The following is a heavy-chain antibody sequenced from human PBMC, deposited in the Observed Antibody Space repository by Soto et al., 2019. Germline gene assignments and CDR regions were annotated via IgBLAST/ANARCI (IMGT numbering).Heavy chain of an antibody. D-gene: IGHD3-10*01. CDR1: GFTFTNYG. CDR2: ISYDESKK. J-gene: IGHJ4*02. V-gene: IGHV3-30*18. CDR3: AKDLPRKEPPMDKMGFDN. Sequence: QVQLVESGGGVVQPGRSLRLSWAASGFTFTNYGMHWVRQAPGKGLEWVAVISYDESKKYYTDSVKGRFSISRDNSKNTLYLQMNSLRAEDTAVYYCAKDLPRKEPPMDKMGFDNWGQGTLVTVSS.